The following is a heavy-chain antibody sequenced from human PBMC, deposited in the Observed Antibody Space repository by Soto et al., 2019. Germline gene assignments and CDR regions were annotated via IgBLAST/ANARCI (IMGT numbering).Heavy chain of an antibody. J-gene: IGHJ4*02. Sequence: QVHLVESGGGGVQPGRSLRLSCAASGFTFSTCAMHWVRPAPGKGLEWVAVISDDGSNKYYADSVKGRFTISRDNSKNTLYLQMNSLKPEDTAVYYCARGDIVVSGPFDYWGQGTLVTVSS. CDR3: ARGDIVVSGPFDY. D-gene: IGHD3-22*01. V-gene: IGHV3-30*04. CDR2: ISDDGSNK. CDR1: GFTFSTCA.